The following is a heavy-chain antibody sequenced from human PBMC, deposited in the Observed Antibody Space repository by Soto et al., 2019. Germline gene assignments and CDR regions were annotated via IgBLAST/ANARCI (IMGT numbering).Heavy chain of an antibody. CDR2: ITDTGGDS. J-gene: IGHJ4*02. D-gene: IGHD3-10*01. CDR1: VFTFSSNA. CDR3: ARASGESYPGSRVFDS. V-gene: IGHV3-23*01. Sequence: GSLRLSCAASVFTFSSNAMNWVRQAPGKGLEWVSVITDTGGDSLYADSVKGRFTISRDNSKNTLYLQMTSLRAEDTAIYYCARASGESYPGSRVFDSWGQGTRVTVSS.